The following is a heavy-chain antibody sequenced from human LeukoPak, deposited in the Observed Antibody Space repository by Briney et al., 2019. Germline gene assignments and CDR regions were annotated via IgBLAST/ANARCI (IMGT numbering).Heavy chain of an antibody. D-gene: IGHD3-22*01. Sequence: ASVKVSCKASGCTFTSYGISWVRQAPGQGLEWMGWISAYNGNTNYAQKLQGRVTMTTDTSTSTAYMELRSLRSDDTAVYYCARDRYYDSSGYRDYWGQGTLVTVSS. V-gene: IGHV1-18*01. CDR3: ARDRYYDSSGYRDY. CDR2: ISAYNGNT. CDR1: GCTFTSYG. J-gene: IGHJ4*02.